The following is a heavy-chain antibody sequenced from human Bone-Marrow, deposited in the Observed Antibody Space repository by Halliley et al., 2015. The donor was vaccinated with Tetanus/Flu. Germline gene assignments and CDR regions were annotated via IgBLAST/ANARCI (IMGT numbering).Heavy chain of an antibody. V-gene: IGHV3-23*01. J-gene: IGHJ4*02. CDR3: ARDEHDATGYYFDY. Sequence: SLRLSCAASGFTFSGYTMSWIRRAAGKGLEWVAAISASGDKTFYANSVKGRFTISRDNSRNTLYFHMENLRVEDTALYYCARDEHDATGYYFDYWGQGTLATVSS. D-gene: IGHD3-9*01. CDR2: ISASGDKT. CDR1: GFTFSGYT.